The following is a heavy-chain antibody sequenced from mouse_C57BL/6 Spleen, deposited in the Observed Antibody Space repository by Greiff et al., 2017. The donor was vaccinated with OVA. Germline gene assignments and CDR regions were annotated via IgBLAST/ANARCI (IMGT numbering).Heavy chain of an antibody. CDR2: IHPSDSDT. Sequence: VKLMESGAELVKPGASVKVSCKASGYTFTSYWMHWVKQRPGQGLEWIGRIHPSDSDTNYNQKFKGKATLTVDKSSSTAYLQLSSLTSEDSAVYYCAIDDGYSAWFAYWGQGTLVTVSA. V-gene: IGHV1-74*01. CDR1: GYTFTSYW. D-gene: IGHD2-3*01. CDR3: AIDDGYSAWFAY. J-gene: IGHJ3*01.